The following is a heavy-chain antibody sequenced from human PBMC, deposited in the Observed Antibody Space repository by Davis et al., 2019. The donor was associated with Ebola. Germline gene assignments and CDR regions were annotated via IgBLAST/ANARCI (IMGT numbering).Heavy chain of an antibody. CDR1: GGSISSYY. D-gene: IGHD3-3*01. CDR3: ASLYYDFWSGGYYYYGMDV. J-gene: IGHJ6*02. CDR2: IYYSGST. V-gene: IGHV4-39*01. Sequence: SETLSLTCTVSGGSISSYYWGWIRQPPGKGLEWIGSIYYSGSTYYNPSLKSRVTISVDTSKNQFSLKLSSVTAADTAVYYCASLYYDFWSGGYYYYGMDVWDQGTTVTVSS.